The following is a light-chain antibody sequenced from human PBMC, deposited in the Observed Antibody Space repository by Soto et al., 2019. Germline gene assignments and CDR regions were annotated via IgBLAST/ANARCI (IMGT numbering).Light chain of an antibody. CDR3: QQYGSSPGT. J-gene: IGKJ1*01. V-gene: IGKV3-20*01. CDR2: GAS. Sequence: EIVLTQSPGTLSVSPGERATVSCRASQAVSSYLAWYQQKPGQAPRLLIYGASSRATGIPDRFSGSGSGTDFTLTISRLEPEDFAVYYCQQYGSSPGTFGQGTKVDIK. CDR1: QAVSSY.